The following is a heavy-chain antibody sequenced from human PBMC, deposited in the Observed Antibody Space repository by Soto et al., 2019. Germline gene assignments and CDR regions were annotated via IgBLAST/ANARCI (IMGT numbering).Heavy chain of an antibody. Sequence: EVQLLESGGDLVQPGGSLRLSCAASGFTFAGYAMSWVRQAPGKGLEWVSTITGGGGSTFYADSVKGRFTISRDNSKNTLYLQMNSLRAEDTAVYYCATVSWAYKEQNYVDSWGQGTLVTVSS. CDR1: GFTFAGYA. CDR3: ATVSWAYKEQNYVDS. CDR2: ITGGGGST. J-gene: IGHJ4*02. V-gene: IGHV3-23*01. D-gene: IGHD1-1*01.